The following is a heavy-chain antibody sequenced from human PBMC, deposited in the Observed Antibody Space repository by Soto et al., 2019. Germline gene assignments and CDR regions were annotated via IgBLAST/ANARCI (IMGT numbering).Heavy chain of an antibody. V-gene: IGHV1-18*01. D-gene: IGHD1-26*01. CDR2: ISAYNGNT. J-gene: IGHJ4*02. CDR1: GYTFTSYG. Sequence: QVQLVQSGAEGKKPGASVKVSCKASGYTFTSYGIIWVRQAPGQGLEWMGWISAYNGNTNYAQKLQGRVTMTTDTSTSTAYRALRSLRSDDTAVYYCARDRGSYALDSWGQGTLVTVSS. CDR3: ARDRGSYALDS.